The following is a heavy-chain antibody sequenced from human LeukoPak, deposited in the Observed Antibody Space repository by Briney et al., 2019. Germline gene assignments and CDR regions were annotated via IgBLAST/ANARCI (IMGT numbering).Heavy chain of an antibody. D-gene: IGHD6-13*01. CDR2: IRGSGGST. Sequence: GGSLRLSCAACGFTFSGYAMRVVRQAPGKGREWVSAIRGSGGSTYYAESEKGRPTIFRDNSTNALYLQMNRLRGDDPAVYYCAKGPRGLVPHNCFDPWGQGTLVTVSS. CDR3: AKGPRGLVPHNCFDP. J-gene: IGHJ5*02. CDR1: GFTFSGYA. V-gene: IGHV3-23*01.